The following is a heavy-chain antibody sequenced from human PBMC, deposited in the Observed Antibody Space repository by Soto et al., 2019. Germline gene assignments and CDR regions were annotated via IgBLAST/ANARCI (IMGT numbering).Heavy chain of an antibody. J-gene: IGHJ4*02. D-gene: IGHD2-21*01. CDR1: GYTLTGSS. V-gene: IGHV1-24*01. CDR2: FDTEDGET. Sequence: QVHLVQSGAEVKKPGASVKVSCKVSGYTLTGSSMHWVRQAPGKGLEWMGGFDTEDGETIYAQTFQGRITMTEDSSTDTAYMELSSLTSADTAVYYCTALIPYIDFWGQGTPVTVSS. CDR3: TALIPYIDF.